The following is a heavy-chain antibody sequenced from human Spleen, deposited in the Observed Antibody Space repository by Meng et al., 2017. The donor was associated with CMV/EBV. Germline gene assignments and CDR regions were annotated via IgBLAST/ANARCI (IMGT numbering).Heavy chain of an antibody. CDR2: IYWNDDK. Sequence: FGPTLVKPTQTLTLTCTFSGFSLTTRTEGVGWIRQPPGKALEWLALIYWNDDKRYSPSLKSRLTITKDTSKNQVVLTMTNMDPVDTATYYCAHRRPPFDPWGQGTLVTVSS. CDR1: GFSLTTRTEG. V-gene: IGHV2-5*01. J-gene: IGHJ5*02. CDR3: AHRRPPFDP.